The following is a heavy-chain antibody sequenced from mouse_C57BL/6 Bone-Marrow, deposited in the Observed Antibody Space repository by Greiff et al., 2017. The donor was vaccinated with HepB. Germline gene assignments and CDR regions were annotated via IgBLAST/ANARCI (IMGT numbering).Heavy chain of an antibody. V-gene: IGHV6-3*01. Sequence: EVKLVESGGGLVQPGGSMKLSCVASGFTFSNYWMNWVRQSPEKGLEWVAQIRLKSDNYATHYAESVKGRFTISRDDSKSSVYLQMNNLRAEDTGIYYCTVGTTVVATDYWGQGTTLTVSS. CDR2: IRLKSDNYAT. D-gene: IGHD1-1*01. CDR1: GFTFSNYW. CDR3: TVGTTVVATDY. J-gene: IGHJ2*01.